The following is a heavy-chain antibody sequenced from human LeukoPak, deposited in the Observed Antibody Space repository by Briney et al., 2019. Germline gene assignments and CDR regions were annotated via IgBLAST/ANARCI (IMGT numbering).Heavy chain of an antibody. CDR1: GFTFSNYW. CDR3: ARDKYMSGHVGSLFDP. D-gene: IGHD1-1*01. CDR2: IKQDGSEK. J-gene: IGHJ5*02. V-gene: IGHV3-7*01. Sequence: PGGSLRLSCAASGFTFSNYWMSWVHQTPGKGLEWVAEIKQDGSEKNYVDSVKGRFIISRDNTKSSLSLQMNSLRDEDTAVYYCARDKYMSGHVGSLFDPWGQGTLVIVSS.